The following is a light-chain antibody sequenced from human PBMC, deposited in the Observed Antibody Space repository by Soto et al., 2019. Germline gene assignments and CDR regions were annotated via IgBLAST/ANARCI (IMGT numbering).Light chain of an antibody. CDR2: GAS. V-gene: IGKV3-20*01. CDR1: QSVSSSY. CDR3: QQYGSSPPIT. Sequence: EIVLTQSPGTLSLSPGERATLSCRASQSVSSSYLAWYQQKPGQAPRLLIYGASSRDTGIPGRFSGSGSGTDFTLTISRLEPEDFAVYYCQQYGSSPPITFGQGTRLEIK. J-gene: IGKJ5*01.